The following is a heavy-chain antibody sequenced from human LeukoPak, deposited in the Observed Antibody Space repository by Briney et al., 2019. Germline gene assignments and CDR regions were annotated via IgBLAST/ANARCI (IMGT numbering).Heavy chain of an antibody. J-gene: IGHJ3*02. V-gene: IGHV3-64*01. Sequence: GGSLRLSCAASGFTFSSYAMHWVRQVPGKGLEYVSAISSNGGSTCYANSVKGRFTISRDNSKNTLYLQMGSLRAEDMAVYYCASQIVVVPAANGAFDIWAKGQWSPSLQ. CDR3: ASQIVVVPAANGAFDI. D-gene: IGHD2-2*01. CDR2: ISSNGGST. CDR1: GFTFSSYA.